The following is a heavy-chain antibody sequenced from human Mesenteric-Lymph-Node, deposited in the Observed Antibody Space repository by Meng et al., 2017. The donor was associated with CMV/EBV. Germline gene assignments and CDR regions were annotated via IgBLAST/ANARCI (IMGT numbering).Heavy chain of an antibody. V-gene: IGHV3-7*01. CDR3: ARDALPYSSDK. Sequence: GGSLRLSCAASTLTFSSYWMTWVRQAPGKGLEWVASINQDASEIHYLDSVKGRFTISRDNAKNTLYLQMNSLGVDDTATYYCARDALPYSSDKWGQGTLVTVSS. D-gene: IGHD2-15*01. CDR2: INQDASEI. CDR1: TLTFSSYW. J-gene: IGHJ4*01.